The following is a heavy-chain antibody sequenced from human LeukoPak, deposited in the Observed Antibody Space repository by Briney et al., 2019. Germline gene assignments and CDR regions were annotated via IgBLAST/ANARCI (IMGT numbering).Heavy chain of an antibody. CDR1: GGTFSSYA. CDR2: IIPIFGTA. CDR3: ATSFPTVAGSPFDY. D-gene: IGHD6-19*01. Sequence: ASVKVSCKASGGTFSSYAISWVRQGPGQGLEWMGGIIPIFGTANYAQKFQGRVTITADKSTSTAYMELSSLGSEDTAVYYCATSFPTVAGSPFDYWGQGTLVTVSS. V-gene: IGHV1-69*06. J-gene: IGHJ4*02.